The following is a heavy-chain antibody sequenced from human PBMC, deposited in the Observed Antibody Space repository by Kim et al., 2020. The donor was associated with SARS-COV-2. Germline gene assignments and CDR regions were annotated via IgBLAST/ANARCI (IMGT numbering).Heavy chain of an antibody. D-gene: IGHD3-22*01. Sequence: GESLKISCKGSGYSFTSYWIGWVRQMPGKGLEWMGIIYPGDSDTRYSPSFQGQVTISADKSISTAYLQWSSLKASDTAMYYCAGRYYYDSGGYPYYFDYWGQGTLVTVSS. CDR3: AGRYYYDSGGYPYYFDY. CDR1: GYSFTSYW. CDR2: IYPGDSDT. V-gene: IGHV5-51*01. J-gene: IGHJ4*02.